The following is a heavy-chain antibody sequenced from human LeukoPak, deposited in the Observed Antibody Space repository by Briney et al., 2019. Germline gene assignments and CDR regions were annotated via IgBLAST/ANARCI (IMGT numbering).Heavy chain of an antibody. CDR3: ASMRYYDFWSGQPNWFDP. CDR2: IYYSGST. J-gene: IGHJ5*02. CDR1: GGSISSSSYY. Sequence: PSETLSLTCTVSGGSISSSSYYWGWIRQPPGKGLEWIGSIYYSGSTYYNPSLKSRVTISVDTSKNQFSLMLSSVTAADTAVYYCASMRYYDFWSGQPNWFDPWGQGTLVTVSS. D-gene: IGHD3-3*01. V-gene: IGHV4-39*07.